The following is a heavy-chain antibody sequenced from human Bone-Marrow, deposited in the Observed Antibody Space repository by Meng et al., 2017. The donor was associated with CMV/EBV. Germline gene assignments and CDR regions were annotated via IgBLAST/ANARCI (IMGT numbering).Heavy chain of an antibody. J-gene: IGHJ3*02. Sequence: SFSGYYWSWIRQPPGKGLEWIGEINHSGSTNYNPSLKSRVTISVDTSKNQFSLKLSSVTAADTAVYYCARGSWGYYDSSGYEDAFDIWGQGTMVT. CDR1: SFSGYY. CDR2: INHSGST. V-gene: IGHV4-34*01. D-gene: IGHD3-22*01. CDR3: ARGSWGYYDSSGYEDAFDI.